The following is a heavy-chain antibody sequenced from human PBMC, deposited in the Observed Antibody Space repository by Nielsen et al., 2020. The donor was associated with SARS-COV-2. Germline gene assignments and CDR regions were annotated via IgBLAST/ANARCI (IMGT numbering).Heavy chain of an antibody. CDR2: IYYSGST. J-gene: IGHJ2*01. CDR3: ARDHLVEYFDL. Sequence: SETLSLTCTVSGGSISSYYWSWIRQPPGKGLEWIGYIYYSGSTNYNPSLKSRVTISVDTSKNQFSLKLSSVTAADTAVYYCARDHLVEYFDLWGRGTLVTVSS. D-gene: IGHD3-16*01. V-gene: IGHV4-59*01. CDR1: GGSISSYY.